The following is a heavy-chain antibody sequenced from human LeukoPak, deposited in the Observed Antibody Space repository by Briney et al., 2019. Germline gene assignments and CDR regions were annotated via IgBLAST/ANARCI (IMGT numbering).Heavy chain of an antibody. CDR2: SKADGSGP. J-gene: IGHJ6*02. D-gene: IGHD2/OR15-2a*01. CDR3: ATWAFYHNLDV. Sequence: GESLRLSCAASGFTISPYALYWVRQRPGRGLEWVYVSKADGSGPFYAGSVRGRFTTSRDNSKNSLYLQTNSLTSEDTALYYCATWAFYHNLDVWGQGTTVIVSS. V-gene: IGHV3-43*02. CDR1: GFTISPYA.